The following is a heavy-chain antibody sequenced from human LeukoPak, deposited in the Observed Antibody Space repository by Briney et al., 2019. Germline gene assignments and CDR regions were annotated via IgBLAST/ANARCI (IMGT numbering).Heavy chain of an antibody. J-gene: IGHJ3*02. Sequence: SETLSLTCAVYGGSLNDYLWSWIRQPPGQGLEWIGEVGHSGTTNYNPSLKSRVTISVDTSKNQFSLKLTTVTAADTAVYYCARELISSRAAFDTWGQGTVVTVSS. CDR2: VGHSGTT. CDR1: GGSLNDYL. V-gene: IGHV4-34*01. D-gene: IGHD3-10*01. CDR3: ARELISSRAAFDT.